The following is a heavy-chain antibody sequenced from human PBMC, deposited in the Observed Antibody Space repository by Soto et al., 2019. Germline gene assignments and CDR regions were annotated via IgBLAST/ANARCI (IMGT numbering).Heavy chain of an antibody. V-gene: IGHV1-3*01. CDR1: GYTFTSYA. CDR3: ARVWFGEPAPFDY. CDR2: INAGNGNT. Sequence: QVQLVQSGAEVKKPGASVKGSCKAPGYTFTSYAMHWVRQAPGQRLEWMGWINAGNGNTKYSQKLQGRVTITRDTSASTACMELSSLRSEDTDVYCCARVWFGEPAPFDYWGQGTLVTVSS. D-gene: IGHD3-10*01. J-gene: IGHJ4*02.